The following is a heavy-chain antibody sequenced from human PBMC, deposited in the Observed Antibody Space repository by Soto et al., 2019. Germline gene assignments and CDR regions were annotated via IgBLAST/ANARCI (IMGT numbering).Heavy chain of an antibody. V-gene: IGHV1-8*01. Sequence: ASVKVSCKASGYTFTSYDINWVRQATGQGLEWLGWMNPNSGNTGYAQKFEGRVTMTRNTSISTAYMELSSLRSEGTAVYYCVQITGHLVGPADICHYYYGMDVWGQGTTVTVSS. D-gene: IGHD2-2*01. CDR1: GYTFTSYD. J-gene: IGHJ6*02. CDR3: VQITGHLVGPADICHYYYGMDV. CDR2: MNPNSGNT.